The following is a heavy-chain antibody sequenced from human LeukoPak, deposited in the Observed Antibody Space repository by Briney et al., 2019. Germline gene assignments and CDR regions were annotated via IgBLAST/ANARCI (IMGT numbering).Heavy chain of an antibody. J-gene: IGHJ6*02. D-gene: IGHD4-23*01. CDR3: ARPTTVVASYGMAV. CDR1: GGTFSSYA. V-gene: IGHV1-69*04. Sequence: ASVKVSCKASGGTFSSYAISWVRQAPGQGLEWMGRIIPIFGIANYAQKFQGRVTITADKSTSTAYMELSSLRSEDTAVYYCARPTTVVASYGMAVWGQGPTVPVSS. CDR2: IIPIFGIA.